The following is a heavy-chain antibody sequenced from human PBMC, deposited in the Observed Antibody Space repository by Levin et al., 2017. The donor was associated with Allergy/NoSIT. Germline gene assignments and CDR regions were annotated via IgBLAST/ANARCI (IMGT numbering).Heavy chain of an antibody. CDR3: AKDAIRGSDQPYYFDY. Sequence: LGESLKISCAASGFTFNNYAMSWVRQAPGKGLEWGSAIINSGVGTYYADSVKGRFTISRDNSKNTMYLQMNSLRAEDTAVYFCAKDAIRGSDQPYYFDYWGQGTLVTASS. CDR2: IINSGVGT. V-gene: IGHV3-23*01. CDR1: GFTFNNYA. D-gene: IGHD6-19*01. J-gene: IGHJ4*02.